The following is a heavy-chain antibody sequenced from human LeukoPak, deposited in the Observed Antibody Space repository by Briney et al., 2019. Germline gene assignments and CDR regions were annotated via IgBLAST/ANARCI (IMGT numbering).Heavy chain of an antibody. J-gene: IGHJ4*02. CDR1: GGSISSSSYY. CDR3: ARGTAVAGTGC. Sequence: PSETLSLTCTVSGGSISSSSYYWGWIRQPPGKGLEWIGSIYYSGSTYYNPSLKSRVTISVDTSKNQFSLKLSSVTAADTAVYYCARGTAVAGTGCWGQGTLVTVSS. V-gene: IGHV4-39*07. D-gene: IGHD6-19*01. CDR2: IYYSGST.